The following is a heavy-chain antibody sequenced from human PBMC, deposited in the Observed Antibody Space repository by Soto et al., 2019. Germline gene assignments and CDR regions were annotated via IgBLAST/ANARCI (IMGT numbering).Heavy chain of an antibody. CDR3: ARVVQLGSNYAMDV. J-gene: IGHJ6*02. V-gene: IGHV1-69*06. Sequence: SVKVSCKASGATVSVYGITWVRQAPRQGLEWVGAILPMYRKTNYAQKFQGRVTIIADKSPDTVYLELSRLTSDDTATYFCARVVQLGSNYAMDVWGQGTTVVVSS. CDR1: GATVSVYG. CDR2: ILPMYRKT. D-gene: IGHD1-1*01.